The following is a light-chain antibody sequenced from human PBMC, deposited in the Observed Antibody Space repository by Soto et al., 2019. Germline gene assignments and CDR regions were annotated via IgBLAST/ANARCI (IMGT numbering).Light chain of an antibody. V-gene: IGLV1-40*01. CDR1: SSNIGAGYE. CDR2: ENN. J-gene: IGLJ1*01. CDR3: QSYDSSLSGYV. Sequence: QAVLTQPPSVSEAPGQRVTISCTGSSSNIGAGYEAHWYQQVPGTAPKLLIYENNNRPSVVPDRSSGSKSGTSASLAITGLQADDEAEYYCQSYDSSLSGYVFGPGTKVTVL.